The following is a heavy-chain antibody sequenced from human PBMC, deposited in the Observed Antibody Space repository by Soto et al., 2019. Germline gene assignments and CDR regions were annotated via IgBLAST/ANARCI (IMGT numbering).Heavy chain of an antibody. V-gene: IGHV5-10-1*01. J-gene: IGHJ3*02. CDR1: GYSFTIYW. Sequence: GESLKISCKGSGYSFTIYWISWVRQMPGKGLEWMGRIDPSDSYTNYSPSFQGHVTISADKSISTAYLQWSSLKASDTAMYYCARNYYDSSGYPGIWGQGTMVTVSS. CDR2: IDPSDSYT. CDR3: ARNYYDSSGYPGI. D-gene: IGHD3-22*01.